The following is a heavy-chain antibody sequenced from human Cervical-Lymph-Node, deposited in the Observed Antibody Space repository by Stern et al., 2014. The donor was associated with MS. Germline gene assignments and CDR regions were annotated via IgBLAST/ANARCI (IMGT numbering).Heavy chain of an antibody. V-gene: IGHV7-4-1*02. CDR3: ASQGAGVFGDSPTRY. D-gene: IGHD2-21*02. CDR1: GYNFTSSP. Sequence: QVQLVQSGSELTKPGASVRVSCKASGYNFTSSPINWVRQAPGQGLEWMGWINPYTGTPTYGQDFTGRVVFSLDTSVSTAYLQISTLKPEDTAIYYCASQGAGVFGDSPTRYWGQGTLVTVSS. CDR2: INPYTGTP. J-gene: IGHJ4*02.